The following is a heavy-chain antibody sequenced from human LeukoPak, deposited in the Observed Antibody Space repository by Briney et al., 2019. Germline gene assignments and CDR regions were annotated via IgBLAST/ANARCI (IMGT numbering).Heavy chain of an antibody. Sequence: PSETLSLTCTVSGGFISSYYWSWIRQPPGKGLEWIGYIYYSGSTNYNPSLKSRVTISVDTSKNQFSLKLSSVTAADTAVYYCARHEGSSWDYYGMDVWGQGTTVTVSS. CDR2: IYYSGST. CDR1: GGFISSYY. J-gene: IGHJ6*02. CDR3: ARHEGSSWDYYGMDV. D-gene: IGHD6-13*01. V-gene: IGHV4-59*08.